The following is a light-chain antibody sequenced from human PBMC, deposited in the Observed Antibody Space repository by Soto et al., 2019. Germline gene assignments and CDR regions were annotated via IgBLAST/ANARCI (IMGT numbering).Light chain of an antibody. V-gene: IGLV1-40*01. CDR1: SSNIGAGYD. CDR3: QSYDSTLSDRYV. J-gene: IGLJ1*01. CDR2: GNI. Sequence: QAVVTQPPSVSGAPGQRVTISCTGSSSNIGAGYDVHWYQQRPGTAPKLLIFGNINRPSGVPDRFSGSKSGTSASLTNTGLQAEDEGDYYCQSYDSTLSDRYVFGTGTKLTVL.